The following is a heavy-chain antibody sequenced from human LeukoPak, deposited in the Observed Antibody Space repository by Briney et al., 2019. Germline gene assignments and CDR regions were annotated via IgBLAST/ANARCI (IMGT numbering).Heavy chain of an antibody. CDR1: GGSISSGSYY. V-gene: IGHV4-61*02. J-gene: IGHJ5*02. CDR3: ARSIAAAGTDWFDP. Sequence: SQTLSLTCTVSGGSISSGSYYWSRIRQPAGKGLEWIGRIYTSGSTNYNPSLKSRVTISVDTSKNQFSLKLSSVTAADTAVYYCARSIAAAGTDWFDPWGQGTLVTVSS. D-gene: IGHD6-13*01. CDR2: IYTSGST.